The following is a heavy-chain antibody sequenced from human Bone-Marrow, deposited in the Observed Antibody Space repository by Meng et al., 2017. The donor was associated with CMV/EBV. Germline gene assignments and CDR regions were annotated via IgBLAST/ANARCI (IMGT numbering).Heavy chain of an antibody. Sequence: ASVKVSCKASGYTFTSYGISWVRQAPGQGLEWMRWISAYNGNTNYAQKLQGRVTMTTDTSTSTAYMELRSLRSDDTAVYYCARDGSAYYDSSGYSYYYYGMDVWGQGTTVTVSS. CDR1: GYTFTSYG. V-gene: IGHV1-18*01. CDR3: ARDGSAYYDSSGYSYYYYGMDV. J-gene: IGHJ6*02. D-gene: IGHD3-22*01. CDR2: ISAYNGNT.